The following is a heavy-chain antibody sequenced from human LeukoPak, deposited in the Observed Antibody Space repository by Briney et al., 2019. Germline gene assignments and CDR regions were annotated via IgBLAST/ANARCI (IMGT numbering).Heavy chain of an antibody. Sequence: GGSLRLSCAASGFTFSSYWMHWVRQAPGKGLVWVSTINGDGSSTNYADSVKGRFTISRDNAKNTLYLQMNSLRAEDAAVYYCASLRYSSGWYEGVFDYWGQGTLVTVSS. D-gene: IGHD6-19*01. CDR1: GFTFSSYW. J-gene: IGHJ4*02. CDR2: INGDGSST. V-gene: IGHV3-74*01. CDR3: ASLRYSSGWYEGVFDY.